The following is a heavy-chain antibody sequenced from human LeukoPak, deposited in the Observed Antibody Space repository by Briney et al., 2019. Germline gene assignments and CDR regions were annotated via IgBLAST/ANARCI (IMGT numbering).Heavy chain of an antibody. CDR2: IYYSGTT. D-gene: IGHD1-14*01. CDR1: GGSISSGDYY. J-gene: IGHJ6*02. CDR3: ARVPPGLGIHYGMDV. Sequence: SETLSLTCTVSGGSISSGDYYWSWIRQPPGKGLEWIGYIYYSGTTYYNPSLKSRVTISVDTSKNQFSLKLSSVTAADTAVYYCARVPPGLGIHYGMDVWGQGTTVTVSS. V-gene: IGHV4-30-4*02.